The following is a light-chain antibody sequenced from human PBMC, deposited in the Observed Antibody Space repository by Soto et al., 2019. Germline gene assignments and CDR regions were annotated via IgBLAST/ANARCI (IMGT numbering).Light chain of an antibody. Sequence: QSVLTQPPSASGSPGQSVTISCTGTSSDVGGYNYVSWYQQNPGKVPKLMIYEDNKRPSGVPDRFSGSKSGNTASLTVSGLQAEDEADYYCTSYAGGNNVFGTGTKLTVL. V-gene: IGLV2-8*01. CDR1: SSDVGGYNY. J-gene: IGLJ1*01. CDR2: EDN. CDR3: TSYAGGNNV.